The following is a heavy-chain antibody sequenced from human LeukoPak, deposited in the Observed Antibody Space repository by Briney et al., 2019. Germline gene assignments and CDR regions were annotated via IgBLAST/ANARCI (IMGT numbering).Heavy chain of an antibody. D-gene: IGHD1-26*01. V-gene: IGHV4-59*01. CDR2: IHYSGIT. Sequence: PSETLSLTCSVSGDSISGYSWSWIRQPPGVGLEVIGYIHYSGITTYNPSLKSRVTISVDPSKHQFSLSLTSVTAADTAVYYCARGQGSGSSWAFDYWGQGTLVTVSS. CDR3: ARGQGSGSSWAFDY. J-gene: IGHJ4*02. CDR1: GDSISGYS.